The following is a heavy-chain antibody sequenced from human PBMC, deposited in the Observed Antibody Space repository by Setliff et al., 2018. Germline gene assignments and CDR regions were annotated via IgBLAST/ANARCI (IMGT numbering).Heavy chain of an antibody. V-gene: IGHV4-59*01. J-gene: IGHJ4*02. D-gene: IGHD6-19*01. CDR2: VHFTGST. CDR3: ARKVEQWLTPHFDY. Sequence: SETLSLTCDVFSYSIRTGCYGTWIRQPPGKGLEWIGYVHFTGSTNYNPSLKSRVTMSVDVSKSQFSLRLSSVTAADTAVYYCARKVEQWLTPHFDYWGQGALVTVS. CDR1: SYSIRTGCY.